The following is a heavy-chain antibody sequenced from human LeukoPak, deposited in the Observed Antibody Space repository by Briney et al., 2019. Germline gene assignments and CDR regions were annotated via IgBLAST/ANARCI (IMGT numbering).Heavy chain of an antibody. CDR1: GGSISSSSYY. CDR2: IYYSGST. V-gene: IGHV4-39*07. CDR3: ARDSGSYSRGLVRAYYMDV. Sequence: PSETLSLTCTVSGGSISSSSYYWGWIRQPPGMGLEWIGSIYYSGSTYYNPSLKSRVAISVDTSKNQFSLKLRSVTAADTAVYYCARDSGSYSRGLVRAYYMDVWGKGTTVTVSS. D-gene: IGHD1-26*01. J-gene: IGHJ6*03.